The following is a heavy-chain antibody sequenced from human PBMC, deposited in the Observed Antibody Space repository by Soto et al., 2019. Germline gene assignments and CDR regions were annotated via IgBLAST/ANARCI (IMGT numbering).Heavy chain of an antibody. V-gene: IGHV3-48*02. CDR1: GFTYSTYG. J-gene: IGHJ6*02. CDR3: ARAENYYYAMDV. Sequence: WGSLRPSCSASGFTYSTYGMNWFRQAPGTGLEWISYISSSSSTIYYTDSVKGRFTISRDNAKNSLYLQINSLRDEDTAVYYCARAENYYYAMDVWGQGTTVTVSS. CDR2: ISSSSSTI.